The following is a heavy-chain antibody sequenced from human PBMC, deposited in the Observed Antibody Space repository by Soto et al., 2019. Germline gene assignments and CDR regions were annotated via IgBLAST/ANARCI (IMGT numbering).Heavy chain of an antibody. CDR3: GLASKWELLGYFYGMDV. CDR1: GGTFNTFA. D-gene: IGHD1-26*01. CDR2: VIPFFNTA. Sequence: QVQLVQSGAEVKKPGSSAKVSCKASGGTFNTFAFTWVRQAPGQGFEWMGGVIPFFNTADYAQKFQGRVTMTADESTSTVYLELSALSSDDTTGYSCGLASKWELLGYFYGMDVWGQGTTVIVSS. J-gene: IGHJ6*02. V-gene: IGHV1-69*01.